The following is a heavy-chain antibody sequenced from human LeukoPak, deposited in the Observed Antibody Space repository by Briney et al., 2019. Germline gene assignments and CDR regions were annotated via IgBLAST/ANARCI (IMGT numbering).Heavy chain of an antibody. J-gene: IGHJ5*02. CDR1: GFTFDDYG. Sequence: GGSLRLSCAASGFTFDDYGMSWVRQAPGKGLEWVSGINWNGGSTGYADSVKGRFTISRDNAKNSLYLQMNSLRAEDTALYHCARGREGIAAAGTGFLWFDPWGQGTLVTVSS. CDR3: ARGREGIAAAGTGFLWFDP. V-gene: IGHV3-20*01. CDR2: INWNGGST. D-gene: IGHD6-13*01.